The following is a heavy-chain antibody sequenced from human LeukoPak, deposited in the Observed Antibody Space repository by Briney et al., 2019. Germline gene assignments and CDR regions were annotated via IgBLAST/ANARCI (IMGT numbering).Heavy chain of an antibody. V-gene: IGHV3-7*01. CDR1: GFTFSSYW. J-gene: IGHJ5*02. Sequence: PGGSLRLSCAASGFTFSSYWMSWVRQAPGKGLEWVANIKQDGSEKYYVDSVKGRFTISRDNAKNSLYLQMNSLRAEDMAVYYYAREAWHYDFWSGPGVWFDPWGQGTLVTVSS. CDR3: AREAWHYDFWSGPGVWFDP. CDR2: IKQDGSEK. D-gene: IGHD3-3*01.